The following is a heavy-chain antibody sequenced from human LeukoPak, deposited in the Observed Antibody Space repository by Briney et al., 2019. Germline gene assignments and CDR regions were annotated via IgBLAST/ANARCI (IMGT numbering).Heavy chain of an antibody. D-gene: IGHD4-17*01. J-gene: IGHJ5*02. CDR3: AADRRYGDLDWFDP. CDR2: IVVGSGNT. Sequence: SVKVSCKASGFTFTSSAVQWVRQARGQRLEWTGWIVVGSGNTNYAQKFQERVTITRDMSTSTAYMELSSLRSEDTAVYYCAADRRYGDLDWFDPWGQGTLVTVSS. CDR1: GFTFTSSA. V-gene: IGHV1-58*01.